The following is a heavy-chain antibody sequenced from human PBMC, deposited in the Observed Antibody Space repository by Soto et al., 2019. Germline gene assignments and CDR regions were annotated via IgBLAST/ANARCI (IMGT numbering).Heavy chain of an antibody. CDR2: IFHDGTA. D-gene: IGHD3-10*01. CDR3: ARLVYDTRLNYMYFDF. Sequence: SETLSHTCAVSGVSISSGNWWTWVRQSPQRGLEYIGEIFHDGTANYYPSFERRVAISVDTSKNQFSLKLTSVTAADTAIYFCARLVYDTRLNYMYFDFWGQGTLVTVSS. J-gene: IGHJ4*02. CDR1: GVSISSGNW. V-gene: IGHV4-4*02.